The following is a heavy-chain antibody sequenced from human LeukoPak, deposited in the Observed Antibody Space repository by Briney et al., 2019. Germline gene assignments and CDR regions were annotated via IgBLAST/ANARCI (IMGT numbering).Heavy chain of an antibody. V-gene: IGHV3-9*03. Sequence: GGSLRLSCAASGFTFDDYAMHWVRQAPGKGLEWVSGISWNSGSIGYADSVKGRFTISRDNVKNSLYLQMNSLRAEDMALYYCAKGSPAAMGDYFDYWGQGTLVTVSS. J-gene: IGHJ4*02. D-gene: IGHD2-2*01. CDR3: AKGSPAAMGDYFDY. CDR2: ISWNSGSI. CDR1: GFTFDDYA.